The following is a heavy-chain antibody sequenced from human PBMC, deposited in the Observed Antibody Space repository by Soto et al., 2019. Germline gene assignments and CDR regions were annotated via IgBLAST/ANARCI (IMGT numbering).Heavy chain of an antibody. D-gene: IGHD4-17*01. J-gene: IGHJ1*01. Sequence: IGQTQGKGLEWIGSIFYSVSTYYNPSLKSRVTISVDTSKNQFSLKLSSVTAADTAVYYCFINDTATTEFDTLCQH. V-gene: IGHV4-39*07. CDR3: FINDTATTEFDTLCQH. CDR2: IFYSVST.